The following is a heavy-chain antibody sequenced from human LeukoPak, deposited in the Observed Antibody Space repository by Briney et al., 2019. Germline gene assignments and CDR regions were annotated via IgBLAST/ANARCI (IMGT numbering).Heavy chain of an antibody. Sequence: GGSLRLSCAASGFTFKNYDFHWVRQAAGKRLEWVSGIGTVTDTLYLHSVEGRFTISRENAKNSCYLQMNCLTAGDTAAYYCARGWGGHGRSWGALDFWGQGILVTVSS. CDR3: ARGWGGHGRSWGALDF. D-gene: IGHD3-16*01. J-gene: IGHJ4*02. CDR1: GFTFKNYD. CDR2: IGTVTDT. V-gene: IGHV3-13*01.